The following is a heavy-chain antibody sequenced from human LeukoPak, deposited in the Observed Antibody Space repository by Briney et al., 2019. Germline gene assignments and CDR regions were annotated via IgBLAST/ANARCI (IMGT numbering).Heavy chain of an antibody. CDR3: ARETSLGYCSGGSCYSYWFDP. Sequence: ASVKVSCKASGYTFTSYDINWVRQATGQGLEWMGWTNPNSGTTGYAQKFQGRVTMTRNTSISTAYMELSSLRSEDTAVYYCARETSLGYCSGGSCYSYWFDPWGQGTLVTVSS. J-gene: IGHJ5*02. CDR2: TNPNSGTT. D-gene: IGHD2-15*01. CDR1: GYTFTSYD. V-gene: IGHV1-8*01.